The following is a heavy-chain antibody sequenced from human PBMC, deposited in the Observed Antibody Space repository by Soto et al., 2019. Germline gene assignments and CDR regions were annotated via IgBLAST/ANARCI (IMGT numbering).Heavy chain of an antibody. CDR3: AKDVLPDYYYYYMDV. D-gene: IGHD2-15*01. V-gene: IGHV3-23*01. CDR1: GFTFSDYY. J-gene: IGHJ6*03. CDR2: ISGSGGST. Sequence: GGSLRLSCAASGFTFSDYYMSWIRQAPGKGLEWVSAISGSGGSTYYADSVKGRFTISRDNSKNTLYLQMNSLRAEDTAVYYCAKDVLPDYYYYYMDVWGKGTTVTVPS.